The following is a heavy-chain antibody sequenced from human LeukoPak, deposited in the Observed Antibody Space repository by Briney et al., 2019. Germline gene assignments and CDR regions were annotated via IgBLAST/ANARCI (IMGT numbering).Heavy chain of an antibody. Sequence: PGGSLRLSCAASGFAFRSYNMNWVRQAPGKGLEWVSYISSSGSTIYYADSVKGRFTISRDNAKNSLYLQMNSLRAEDTAVYYCARGFDWFDYWGQGTLVTVSS. CDR3: ARGFDWFDY. D-gene: IGHD3-16*01. CDR2: ISSSGSTI. CDR1: GFAFRSYN. J-gene: IGHJ5*01. V-gene: IGHV3-48*01.